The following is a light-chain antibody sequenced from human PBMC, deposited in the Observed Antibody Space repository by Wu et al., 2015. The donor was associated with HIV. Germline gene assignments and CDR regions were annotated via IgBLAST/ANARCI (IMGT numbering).Light chain of an antibody. J-gene: IGKJ4*01. CDR3: QQFNNYPLT. V-gene: IGKV1-27*01. CDR1: QGISSF. Sequence: DIQMTQSPSSLSASVGDRVTITCRASQGISSFLAWYQQKPGKPPKVLIYAASTLQSGVPSRFSGSGSGTDFTLTISSLQPEDFATYYCQQFNNYPLTFGGGTKVEIK. CDR2: AAS.